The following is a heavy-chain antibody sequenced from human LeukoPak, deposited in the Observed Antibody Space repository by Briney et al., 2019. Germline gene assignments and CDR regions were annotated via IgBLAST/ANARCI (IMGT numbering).Heavy chain of an antibody. Sequence: LSGGSLRLSCAASGFSFSDYWMSWVRQAPGKGLEWVANIIYDGGETHYADSVKGRSTISRDNSKNTLYLQMNSLRAEDTAVYYCAKWGGGDSGFDYWGQGTLVTVSS. J-gene: IGHJ4*02. D-gene: IGHD2-21*01. CDR1: GFSFSDYW. V-gene: IGHV3-7*01. CDR2: IIYDGGET. CDR3: AKWGGGDSGFDY.